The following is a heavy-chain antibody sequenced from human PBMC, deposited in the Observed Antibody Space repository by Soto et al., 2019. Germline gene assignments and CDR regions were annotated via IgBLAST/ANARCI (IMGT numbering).Heavy chain of an antibody. CDR1: GFTFSSYA. V-gene: IGHV3-23*01. D-gene: IGHD3-3*01. Sequence: GGSLRLSCAASGFTFSSYAMSWVRQAPGKGLEWVSAISGSGGSTYYADSVKGRFTISRDNAKNSLYLQMNSLRDEDTAVYYCARDGFGIFGVVIIADYWGQGTLVTVSP. CDR3: ARDGFGIFGVVIIADY. J-gene: IGHJ4*02. CDR2: ISGSGGST.